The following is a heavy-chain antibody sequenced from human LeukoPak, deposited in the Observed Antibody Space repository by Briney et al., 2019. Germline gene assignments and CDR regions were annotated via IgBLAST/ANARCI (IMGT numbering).Heavy chain of an antibody. V-gene: IGHV3-7*03. D-gene: IGHD2-21*02. Sequence: GGSLRLSCAASGVTFSSYWMTWVRQAPGKGLEWVANIKQDGSEKYYVDSVKGRFTISRDNSKNTLYLQMNSQRAEDTAVYYCAKVGRRRHIVVVTAMYYFDYWGQGTLVTVSS. CDR1: GVTFSSYW. J-gene: IGHJ4*02. CDR3: AKVGRRRHIVVVTAMYYFDY. CDR2: IKQDGSEK.